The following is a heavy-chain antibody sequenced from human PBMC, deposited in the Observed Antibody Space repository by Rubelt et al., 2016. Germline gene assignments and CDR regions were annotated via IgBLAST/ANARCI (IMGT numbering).Heavy chain of an antibody. V-gene: IGHV4-31*03. J-gene: IGHJ4*02. Sequence: QVQLQESGPGLVKPSQTLSLTCTVSGGSISSGGYYWSWIRQHPGKGLEWIGYIYYSGSTYFNPSLKGRVTISVYASKNQFSLKLSSVTAAETAVYYCARHRSSGWYRSCPDYWIQGTLVTVSS. CDR1: GGSISSGGYY. CDR3: ARHRSSGWYRSCPDY. CDR2: IYYSGST. D-gene: IGHD6-19*01.